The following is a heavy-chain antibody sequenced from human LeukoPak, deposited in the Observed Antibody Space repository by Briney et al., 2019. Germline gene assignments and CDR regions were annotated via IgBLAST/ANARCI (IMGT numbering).Heavy chain of an antibody. J-gene: IGHJ4*02. Sequence: PGGSLRLSCAASGFTFDDYAMHWVRHAPGKGLEGVSGISWNSGSIDYAHSVKGRFTISRDTAKNSLYLQMNSLRPEDTALYYCAKGTGRYWTFFDSWGQGTLVTVSS. CDR1: GFTFDDYA. CDR2: ISWNSGSI. CDR3: AKGTGRYWTFFDS. V-gene: IGHV3-9*01. D-gene: IGHD1-26*01.